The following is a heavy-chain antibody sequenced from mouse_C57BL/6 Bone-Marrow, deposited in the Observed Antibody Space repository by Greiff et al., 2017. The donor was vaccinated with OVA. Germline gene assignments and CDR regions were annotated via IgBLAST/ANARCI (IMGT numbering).Heavy chain of an antibody. J-gene: IGHJ2*01. V-gene: IGHV5-6*02. CDR2: ISSGGSYT. Sequence: DVKRQESGGDLVKPGGSLKLSCAASGFTFSSYGMSWVRQTPDKRLEWVATISSGGSYTYYPDSVKGRFTISRDNAKNTLYLQMSSLKSEDTAMYYCARPSPYDGYYDYFDYWGQGTTLTVSS. CDR1: GFTFSSYG. D-gene: IGHD2-3*01. CDR3: ARPSPYDGYYDYFDY.